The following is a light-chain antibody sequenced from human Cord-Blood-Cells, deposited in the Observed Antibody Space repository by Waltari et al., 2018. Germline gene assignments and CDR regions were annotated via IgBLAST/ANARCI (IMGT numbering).Light chain of an antibody. Sequence: DIQMTQSPSSLSASVGDRVTITCRASQSISSYLDWYQQKQGKAPKLLIYAASSLQSGVPSRFSGSGSGTDCALTISSLQPEDFAAYYCEQSYSTPFSFGPGTKGDIK. CDR1: QSISSY. CDR3: EQSYSTPFS. J-gene: IGKJ3*01. V-gene: IGKV1-39*01. CDR2: AAS.